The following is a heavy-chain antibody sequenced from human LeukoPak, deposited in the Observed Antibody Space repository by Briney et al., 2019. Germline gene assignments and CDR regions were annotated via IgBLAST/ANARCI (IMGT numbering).Heavy chain of an antibody. CDR3: ARENVNYDILTGYYGGYGMDV. D-gene: IGHD3-9*01. CDR1: GGSISSGGYY. J-gene: IGHJ6*02. Sequence: TLSLTCTVSGGSISSGGYYWSWIRQHPGKGLEWIGYIYYSGSTYYNPSLKSRVTISVDTSKNQFSLKLSSVTAADTAVYYCARENVNYDILTGYYGGYGMDVWGQGTTVTVSS. CDR2: IYYSGST. V-gene: IGHV4-31*03.